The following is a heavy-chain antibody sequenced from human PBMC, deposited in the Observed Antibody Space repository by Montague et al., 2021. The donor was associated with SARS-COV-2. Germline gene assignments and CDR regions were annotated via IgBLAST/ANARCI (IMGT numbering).Heavy chain of an antibody. J-gene: IGHJ3*02. Sequence: CAISGDSVSSHNAAWNWIGQSPSRGLEWLGRTCYRSEWYFDYVISLRGRITINPDTSKNQFSLQLDSVTLDDAAVYYCARYSYSGTYFGLNDAFDIWGQGTLVTVSS. CDR3: ARYSYSGTYFGLNDAFDI. CDR2: TCYRSEWYF. CDR1: GDSVSSHNAA. D-gene: IGHD1-26*01. V-gene: IGHV6-1*01.